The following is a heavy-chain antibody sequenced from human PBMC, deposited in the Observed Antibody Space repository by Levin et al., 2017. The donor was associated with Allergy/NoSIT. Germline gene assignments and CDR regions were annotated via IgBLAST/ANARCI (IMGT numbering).Heavy chain of an antibody. J-gene: IGHJ4*02. V-gene: IGHV3-21*01. CDR2: ISPNSNYI. CDR1: GFTFSDYS. CDR3: ARSGSPDY. D-gene: IGHD3-22*01. Sequence: GGSPRLSCAASGFTFSDYSMNWVRQAPGKGLEWVSSISPNSNYIYYADSLKGRFTISRDNAKSSVFLQMNSLRAEDTALYYCARSGSPDYWGQGTLVTVSS.